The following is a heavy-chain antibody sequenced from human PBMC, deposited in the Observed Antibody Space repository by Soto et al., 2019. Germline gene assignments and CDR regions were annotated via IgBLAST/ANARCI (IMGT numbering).Heavy chain of an antibody. CDR1: GGSISGYY. Sequence: QMHLQESGPGLVKPSETLSLTCTVSGGSISGYYWSWVRQPAGKGLEWVGRIYSDGTTNYSPSLKSRVTMSLDTSKDQLSLHLNSLTAADTAVYYCSRVGCSNSKCYTRGMDVWGQGTTVTVSS. J-gene: IGHJ6*02. V-gene: IGHV4-4*07. CDR2: IYSDGTT. D-gene: IGHD2-2*01. CDR3: SRVGCSNSKCYTRGMDV.